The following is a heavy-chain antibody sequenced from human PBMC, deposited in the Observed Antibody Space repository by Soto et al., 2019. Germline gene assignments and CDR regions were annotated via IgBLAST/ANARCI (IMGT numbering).Heavy chain of an antibody. CDR1: GFTFSSYS. CDR3: ARGRTVRDHDDFDL. CDR2: MSYDGNSK. V-gene: IGHV3-30-3*01. Sequence: QVQLVESGGGVVQPGRSLRLSCAASGFTFSSYSMHWVRQAPGKGLEWVAAMSYDGNSKYFADSVKGRFTISRDNSKNTLSLQMNSLGAEDSAVYYCARGRTVRDHDDFDLWGQGTLLTVSS. J-gene: IGHJ4*02. D-gene: IGHD2-21*01.